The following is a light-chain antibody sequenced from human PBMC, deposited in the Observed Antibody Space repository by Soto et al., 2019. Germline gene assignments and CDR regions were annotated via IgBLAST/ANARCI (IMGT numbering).Light chain of an antibody. Sequence: QPVLTQPPSASGTPGQRVTISCSGSSSNVGSNYVYWYQQVPGTAPILLMHWDGQRPSGVPDRFSGSKSGTSASLAISGRRSEDEADYYCAAWDDSLSGVVFGGGTKLTVL. J-gene: IGLJ3*02. V-gene: IGLV1-47*01. CDR3: AAWDDSLSGVV. CDR2: WDG. CDR1: SSNVGSNY.